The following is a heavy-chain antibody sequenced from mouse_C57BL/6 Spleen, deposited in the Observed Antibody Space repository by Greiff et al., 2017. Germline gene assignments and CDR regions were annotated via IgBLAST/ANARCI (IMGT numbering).Heavy chain of an antibody. CDR2: ISDGGSYT. Sequence: DVMLVESGGGLVKPGGSLKLSCAASGFTFSSYAMSWVRQTPGKRLEWVATISDGGSYTYYPDNVKGRFTISRDNAKNNLYLQMSQLKSEDTAMYYCARDQGNWGDYWGQGTTLTVSS. J-gene: IGHJ2*01. CDR1: GFTFSSYA. V-gene: IGHV5-4*01. CDR3: ARDQGNWGDY. D-gene: IGHD4-1*01.